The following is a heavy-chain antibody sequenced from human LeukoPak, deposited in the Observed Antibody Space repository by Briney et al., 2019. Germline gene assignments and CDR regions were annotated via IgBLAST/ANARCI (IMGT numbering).Heavy chain of an antibody. CDR3: AVPIVVVPAATYDAFDI. CDR2: ISAYNGNT. D-gene: IGHD2-2*01. Sequence: ASVKVSCKASSYTFTSYGISWVRQAPGQGLEWMGWISAYNGNTNYAQKLQGRVTMTTDTSTSTAYMELRSLRSDDTAVYYCAVPIVVVPAATYDAFDIWGQGTMVTVPS. V-gene: IGHV1-18*01. J-gene: IGHJ3*02. CDR1: SYTFTSYG.